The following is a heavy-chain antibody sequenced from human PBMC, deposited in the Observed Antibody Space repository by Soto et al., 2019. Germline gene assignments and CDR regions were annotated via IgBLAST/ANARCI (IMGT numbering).Heavy chain of an antibody. D-gene: IGHD3-10*01. CDR1: GFTFSSYG. CDR2: IWYDGSNK. CDR3: ARDMGSVLTPGYYYGMDV. J-gene: IGHJ6*02. V-gene: IGHV3-33*01. Sequence: GGSLRLSCAASGFTFSSYGMHWVRQAPGKGLEWVAVIWYDGSNKYYADSVKGRFTISRDNSKNTLYLQMNSLRAEDTAVYYCARDMGSVLTPGYYYGMDVWGQGTTVTVSS.